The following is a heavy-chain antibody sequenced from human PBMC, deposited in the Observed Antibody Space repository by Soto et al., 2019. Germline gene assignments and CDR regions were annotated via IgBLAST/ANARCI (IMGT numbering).Heavy chain of an antibody. J-gene: IGHJ4*02. V-gene: IGHV1-18*01. CDR1: GYTFTSYG. Sequence: QVQLVQSGAEVKKPGASVKVSCKASGYTFTSYGISWVRQAPGQGLEWMGWISAYNGNTNYAQKLQGRVTMTTDTSTSTAYMELRSLTSHDTAVYYCARDLRITMIVLLGYWGQGTLVTVSS. CDR3: ARDLRITMIVLLGY. D-gene: IGHD3-22*01. CDR2: ISAYNGNT.